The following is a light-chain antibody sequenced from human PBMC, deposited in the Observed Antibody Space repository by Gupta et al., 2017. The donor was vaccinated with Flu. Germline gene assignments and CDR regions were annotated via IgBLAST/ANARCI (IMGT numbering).Light chain of an antibody. CDR3: QQSYRPA. CDR1: QRISSY. J-gene: IGKJ3*01. Sequence: DIQMTQSPSSLSASVGDRVTITCRTSQRISSYLNWYQQKPGEAPKLLITAASHLQDGVPSRFSGSGSGTDFTLSISNLQPEDFATYYCQQSYRPAFGPGTKVDLK. CDR2: AAS. V-gene: IGKV1-39*01.